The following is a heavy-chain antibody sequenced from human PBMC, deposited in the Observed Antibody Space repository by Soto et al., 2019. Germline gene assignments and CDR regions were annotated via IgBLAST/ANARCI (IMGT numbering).Heavy chain of an antibody. CDR3: ARGGHIAVVTASFDN. J-gene: IGHJ4*02. Sequence: QVQLVQSGAEVRKPGASVKVSCKPSGYTFNTYYLHWLRQAPGQALEWMGVIHPSGGGTTYAQKFRGRVTATRDTPTTTVFMELSSLRSDDTAVYYCARGGHIAVVTASFDNWGQGTLVTVSS. CDR2: IHPSGGGT. D-gene: IGHD2-21*02. CDR1: GYTFNTYY. V-gene: IGHV1-46*02.